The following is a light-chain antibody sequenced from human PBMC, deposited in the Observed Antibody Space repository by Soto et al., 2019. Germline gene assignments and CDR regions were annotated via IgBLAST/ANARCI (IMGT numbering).Light chain of an antibody. V-gene: IGLV2-8*01. CDR1: SSDDGGYNY. Sequence: QSVLTQPPSASGSPGQSVNISCTGTSSDDGGYNYVSWYQQHPGKAPKLMIYEVSKRPSGVPDRFSGSKSGNTASLTVSGLQAEDEADYYCSSYAGSNNSLYVFGTGTKLTVL. CDR2: EVS. J-gene: IGLJ1*01. CDR3: SSYAGSNNSLYV.